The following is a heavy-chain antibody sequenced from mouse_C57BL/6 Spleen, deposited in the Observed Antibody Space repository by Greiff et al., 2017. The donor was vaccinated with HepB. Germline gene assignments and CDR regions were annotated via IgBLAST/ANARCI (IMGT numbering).Heavy chain of an antibody. D-gene: IGHD2-1*01. Sequence: VKLVESGPGILQSSQTLSLTCSFSGFSLSTSGMGVSWIRQPSGKGLEWLAHIYWDDDKRYNPSLKSRLTISKDTSRNQVFLKITSVDTADTATYYCARRDDLLETGYFDYWGQGTTLTVSS. CDR2: IYWDDDK. J-gene: IGHJ2*01. CDR3: ARRDDLLETGYFDY. V-gene: IGHV8-12*01. CDR1: GFSLSTSGMG.